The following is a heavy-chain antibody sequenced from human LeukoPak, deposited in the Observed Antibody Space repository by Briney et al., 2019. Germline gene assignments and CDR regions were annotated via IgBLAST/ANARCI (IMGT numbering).Heavy chain of an antibody. CDR3: SSLANYGTTSCYAPPWYS. Sequence: PSETVSLTCTVSGCSITSGEYYWSWIRQPPGEGLVWIGYIHFRGSASYNQSLKSQVAIYVETSKKQSSLRWSCVTTAYTAVYYCSSLANYGTTSCYAPPWYSWGQGTLVTESS. CDR1: GCSITSGEYY. CDR2: IHFRGSA. J-gene: IGHJ4*02. V-gene: IGHV4-30-4*01. D-gene: IGHD2-2*01.